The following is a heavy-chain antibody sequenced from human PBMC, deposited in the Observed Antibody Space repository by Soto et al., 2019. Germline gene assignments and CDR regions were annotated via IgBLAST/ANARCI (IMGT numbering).Heavy chain of an antibody. J-gene: IGHJ6*02. CDR3: AKVQPLGYCSSTSCYTFQYYYYGMDV. D-gene: IGHD2-2*01. CDR1: GFPFSSYA. V-gene: IGHV3-23*01. CDR2: ISGSGGST. Sequence: PGGSLSLSCAASGFPFSSYAMSWVRQAPGKGLEWVSAISGSGGSTYYADSVKGRFTISRDNSKNTLYLQMNSLRAEDTAVYYCAKVQPLGYCSSTSCYTFQYYYYGMDVWGQGTTVTVSS.